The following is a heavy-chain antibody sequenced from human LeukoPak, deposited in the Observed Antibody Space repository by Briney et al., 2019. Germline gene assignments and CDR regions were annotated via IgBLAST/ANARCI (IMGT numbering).Heavy chain of an antibody. CDR3: ARAVYSENDY. V-gene: IGHV4-59*12. Sequence: PSETLSLTCTVSGGSMSDFYWSWIRQPPGKGLEWLGYIHYSGSTNYNPFFKSRGTISVDTSKNQFSLKLSSVTAADTAVYYCARAVYSENDYWGQGTLVTVSS. CDR2: IHYSGST. J-gene: IGHJ4*02. CDR1: GGSMSDFY. D-gene: IGHD2-8*01.